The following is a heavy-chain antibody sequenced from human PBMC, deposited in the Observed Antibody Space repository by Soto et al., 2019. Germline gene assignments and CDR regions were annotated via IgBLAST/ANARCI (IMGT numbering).Heavy chain of an antibody. J-gene: IGHJ4*02. CDR3: VRSGDKYNLLDY. D-gene: IGHD1-1*01. V-gene: IGHV4-4*07. CDR2: IYNSGYS. Sequence: PSETLSLTCSVSGGSISSYYWNWIRQPAGKGLEWIGHIYNSGYSISNPSLKSRVTMSVDTSKNQFSLNLRSVTAADTAVYYCVRSGDKYNLLDYWGQGTPVTVSS. CDR1: GGSISSYY.